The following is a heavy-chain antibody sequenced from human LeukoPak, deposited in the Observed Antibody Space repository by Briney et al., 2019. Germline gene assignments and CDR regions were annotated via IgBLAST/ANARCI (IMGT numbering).Heavy chain of an antibody. Sequence: GGSLRLSCAASGFTFSSYGMSWVRQAPGKGLEWVSAISGSGGSTYYADSVKGRFSISRDNFKNTLYLQMDSLRAEDTAVYYCAKIPQVSIFGVPNFDDWGQGTLVTVSS. J-gene: IGHJ4*02. V-gene: IGHV3-23*01. CDR1: GFTFSSYG. CDR2: ISGSGGST. CDR3: AKIPQVSIFGVPNFDD. D-gene: IGHD3-3*01.